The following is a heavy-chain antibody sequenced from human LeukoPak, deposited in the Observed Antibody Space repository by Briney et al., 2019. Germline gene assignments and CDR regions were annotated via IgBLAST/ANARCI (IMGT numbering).Heavy chain of an antibody. J-gene: IGHJ4*02. CDR2: IRSSSAEM. CDR1: GFTFSSYS. CDR3: ARDYSGWSRDY. Sequence: TGGSLRLSCAASGFTFSSYSMTWVRQAPGKGLEWVSTIRSSSAEMYYRTTLKGRFTISRDDAKNSLYLQMNSLRAEDTAVYYCARDYSGWSRDYWGQGTLVTVSS. D-gene: IGHD2-15*01. V-gene: IGHV3-21*01.